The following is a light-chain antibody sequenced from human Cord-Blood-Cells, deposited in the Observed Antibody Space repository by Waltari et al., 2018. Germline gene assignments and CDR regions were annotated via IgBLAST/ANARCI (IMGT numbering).Light chain of an antibody. J-gene: IGKJ1*01. V-gene: IGKV4-1*01. CDR3: QQYYSTPRT. CDR2: WAS. CDR1: QSVLHSSNNKNY. Sequence: DIVMTQSPDSLAVSLGARATINCKSSQSVLHSSNNKNYLAWYQQKPGQPPKLLIYWASTRESGVPNRFSGSGSGTDFTLTISSLQAEDVAVYYCQQYYSTPRTFGQGTKVEIK.